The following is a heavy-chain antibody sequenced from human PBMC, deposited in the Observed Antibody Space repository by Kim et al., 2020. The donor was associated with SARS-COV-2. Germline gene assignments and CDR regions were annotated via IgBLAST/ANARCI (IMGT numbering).Heavy chain of an antibody. CDR2: T. CDR3: ARGLWFGEYDY. D-gene: IGHD3-10*01. V-gene: IGHV1-46*01. Sequence: TSYAQKFQGRVTMTRDTSTSTVYMELSSLRSEDTAVYYCARGLWFGEYDYWGQGTLVTVSS. J-gene: IGHJ4*02.